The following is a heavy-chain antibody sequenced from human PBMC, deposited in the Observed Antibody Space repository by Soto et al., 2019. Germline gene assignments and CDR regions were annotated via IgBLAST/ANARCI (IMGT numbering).Heavy chain of an antibody. CDR2: ISGDGNNA. V-gene: IGHV3-74*01. D-gene: IGHD3-3*01. Sequence: EVQLVESGGGIVQPGGSLRLSCAASGFTFSSFWMHWVRQAPGKGLVWVSRISGDGNNAVYADSVKGRFTVSSDNAKNTLDLQMNSLTTDDTALYYCVRNRGTFLRDGVDFWGPGIMVTVSS. J-gene: IGHJ4*02. CDR1: GFTFSSFW. CDR3: VRNRGTFLRDGVDF.